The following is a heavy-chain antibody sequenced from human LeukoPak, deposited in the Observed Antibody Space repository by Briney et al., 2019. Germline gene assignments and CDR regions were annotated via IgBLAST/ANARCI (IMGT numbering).Heavy chain of an antibody. Sequence: GGSLRLSRAPSRFTFSSYAMSWVGQAAGQELECVSAISGSGGSTYYTDSLKGRFTMSRDHSKNTLYLQMNSLRAEDTAVYYCANSRRSNCSSTSCSPYYYYYYYMDVWGKGATVTVS. CDR3: ANSRRSNCSSTSCSPYYYYYYYMDV. V-gene: IGHV3-23*01. J-gene: IGHJ6*03. D-gene: IGHD2-2*01. CDR1: RFTFSSYA. CDR2: ISGSGGST.